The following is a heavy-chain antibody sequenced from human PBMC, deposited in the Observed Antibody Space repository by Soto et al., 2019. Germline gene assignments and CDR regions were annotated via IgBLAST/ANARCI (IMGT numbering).Heavy chain of an antibody. CDR2: INPSGGST. V-gene: IGHV1-46*01. D-gene: IGHD2-21*02. J-gene: IGHJ4*02. CDR1: GYSFTSYY. CDR3: ARGYCGGDFSLGSMDY. Sequence: PVKVSCKASGYSFTSYYMHWVRQAPGQGLEWMGIINPSGGSTSYAQKFQGRVTMTRDTSTSTVYMELSSLRSEGTAVYYFARGYCGGDFSLGSMDYWGQGTPVSASP.